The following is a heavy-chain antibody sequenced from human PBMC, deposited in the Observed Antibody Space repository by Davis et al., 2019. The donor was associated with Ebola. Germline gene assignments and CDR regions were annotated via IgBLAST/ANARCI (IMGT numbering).Heavy chain of an antibody. D-gene: IGHD6-6*01. J-gene: IGHJ4*02. CDR3: TSANSSSGVDY. CDR2: IRSKANSYAT. V-gene: IGHV3-73*01. CDR1: GFTFSGSA. Sequence: PGGSLRLSCAASGFTFSGSAMHWVRQASGKGLEWVGRIRSKANSYATAYAASVKGRFTISRDDSKNTAYLQMNSLKTEDTAVYYCTSANSSSGVDYWGQGTLVTFSS.